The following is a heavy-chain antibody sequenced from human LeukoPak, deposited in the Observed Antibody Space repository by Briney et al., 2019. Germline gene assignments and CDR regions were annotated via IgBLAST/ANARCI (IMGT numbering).Heavy chain of an antibody. D-gene: IGHD6-13*01. J-gene: IGHJ4*02. V-gene: IGHV1-58*02. CDR2: IVVGSGNT. CDR1: GFTFTSSA. CDR3: AADRIAAAVFDY. Sequence: SVKVCCKASGFTFTSSAMQWVRQARGQRVEWIGWIVVGSGNTNYAQKFQERVTITRDMSTSTAYMELSSLRSEDTAVYYCAADRIAAAVFDYWGQGTLVTVSS.